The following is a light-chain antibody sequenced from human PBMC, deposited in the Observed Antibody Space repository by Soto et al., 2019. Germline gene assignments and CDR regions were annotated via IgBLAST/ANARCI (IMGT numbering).Light chain of an antibody. CDR2: GAS. CDR3: QQYGSSPPIT. CDR1: QSVSSSY. V-gene: IGKV3-20*01. J-gene: IGKJ3*01. Sequence: EIVLTQSPGTLSLSPGERATLSCRASQSVSSSYLAWYQQKPGQAPRLLIYGASSRATGIPDRFSGSGSGTDFTLTISRLEPEDFAVYSCQQYGSSPPITFGPGTNVDIK.